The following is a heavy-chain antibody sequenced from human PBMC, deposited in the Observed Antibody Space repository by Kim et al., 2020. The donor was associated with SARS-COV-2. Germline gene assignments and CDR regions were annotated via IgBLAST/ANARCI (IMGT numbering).Heavy chain of an antibody. V-gene: IGHV4-34*01. CDR2: INHSGST. CDR1: GGSFSGYY. CDR3: ARPSGDDWLLSTGWFDY. J-gene: IGHJ5*01. Sequence: SETLSLTCAVYGGSFSGYYWSWIRQLPGKGLEWIGEINHSGSTNYNPALKSRVTISVDTATNQFSLKLSSVTAADPAVYYCARPSGDDWLLSTGWFDYWGQGTLVTVSS. D-gene: IGHD3-9*01.